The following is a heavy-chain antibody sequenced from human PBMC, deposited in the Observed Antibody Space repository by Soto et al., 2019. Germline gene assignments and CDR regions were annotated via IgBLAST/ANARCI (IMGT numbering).Heavy chain of an antibody. Sequence: SETLSLTCAVSGYSISSGFYWGWIRQPPGKGLEWIGIMFHSGSTYYNPSLQSRVTISVDTSKNQVSLKLTSVTVADTAVYFCARQRTSVVTQAYFDVWRPGSLVTV. CDR1: GYSISSGFY. V-gene: IGHV4-38-2*01. J-gene: IGHJ4*02. D-gene: IGHD2-21*02. CDR3: ARQRTSVVTQAYFDV. CDR2: MFHSGST.